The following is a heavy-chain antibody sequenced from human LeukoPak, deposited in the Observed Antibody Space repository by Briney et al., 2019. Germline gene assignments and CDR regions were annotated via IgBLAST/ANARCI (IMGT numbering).Heavy chain of an antibody. D-gene: IGHD5-12*01. CDR2: IRYDGSNK. CDR1: GFTFSSYG. CDR3: ANGGGIVATY. V-gene: IGHV3-30*02. Sequence: GGSLRLSCAASGFTFSSYGMHWVRQAPGKGLEWVAFIRYDGSNKYYADSVKGRFTISRDNSKNTLYLQMNSLRAEDTAVYYCANGGGIVATYRGQGTLVTVSS. J-gene: IGHJ4*02.